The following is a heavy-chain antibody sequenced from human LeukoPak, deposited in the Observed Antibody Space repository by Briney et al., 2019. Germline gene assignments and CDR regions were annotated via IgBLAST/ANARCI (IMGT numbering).Heavy chain of an antibody. V-gene: IGHV3-21*01. D-gene: IGHD3-16*02. CDR3: ARDLRLIGGVIGLFDY. Sequence: GGSLRLSCAASGFTFSSYAMSWVRQAPGKGLEWVSSISSSSSYIYYADSVKGRFTISRDNAKNSLYLQMNSLRAEDTAVYYCARDLRLIGGVIGLFDYWGQGTLVTVSS. CDR1: GFTFSSYA. CDR2: ISSSSSYI. J-gene: IGHJ4*02.